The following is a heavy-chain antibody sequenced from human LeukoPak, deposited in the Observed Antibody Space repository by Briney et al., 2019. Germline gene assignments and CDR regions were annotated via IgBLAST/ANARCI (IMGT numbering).Heavy chain of an antibody. CDR3: ARVSTHAAPDYYYMDV. Sequence: PGGSLRLSCAASGFTFSSYAMHWVRQAPGKGLEWVAVISYDGSNKYYADSVKGRFTISRDNSKNTLYLQMNSLRAEDTAVYYCARVSTHAAPDYYYMDVWGKGTTVTVSS. CDR1: GFTFSSYA. J-gene: IGHJ6*03. V-gene: IGHV3-30*04. CDR2: ISYDGSNK.